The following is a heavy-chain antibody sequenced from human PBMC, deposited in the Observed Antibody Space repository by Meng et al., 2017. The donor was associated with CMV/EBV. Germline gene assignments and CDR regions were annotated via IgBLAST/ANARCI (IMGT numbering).Heavy chain of an antibody. CDR1: GYTFTSYG. Sequence: ASVKVSCKASGYTFTSYGISWVRQAPGQGLEWMGWISAYNGNTNYAQKLQGRVTITTDTSTSTAYMELRSLRSDDTAVYYCARDLAAAATGYFQHWGQGTLVTVSS. CDR2: ISAYNGNT. D-gene: IGHD6-13*01. CDR3: ARDLAAAATGYFQH. V-gene: IGHV1-18*01. J-gene: IGHJ1*01.